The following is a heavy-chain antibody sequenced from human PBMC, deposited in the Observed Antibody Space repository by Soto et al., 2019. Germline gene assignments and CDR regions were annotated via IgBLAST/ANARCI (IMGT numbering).Heavy chain of an antibody. Sequence: SETLSLTCAVYGGSFSGYYWSWIRQPPGKGLEWIGEINHSGSTNYNPSLKSRVTISVDTSKNQFSLKLSSVTAADTAVYYCARKDWGAALDIWGQGTMVTVS. CDR1: GGSFSGYY. V-gene: IGHV4-34*01. CDR3: ARKDWGAALDI. J-gene: IGHJ3*02. CDR2: INHSGST. D-gene: IGHD7-27*01.